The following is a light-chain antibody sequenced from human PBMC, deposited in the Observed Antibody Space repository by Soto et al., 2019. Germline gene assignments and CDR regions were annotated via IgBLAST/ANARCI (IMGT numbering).Light chain of an antibody. Sequence: QSVLTQPASVSASPGQSITISCTGGKNDIGSSDYVSWYQQHPGKAPKLIIYGVSNRPSGTSDRFSGSKSGNTASLTISGLQADDEADYYCSSPTSSNTLVFGGGTKVTAL. CDR1: KNDIGSSDY. J-gene: IGLJ3*02. CDR3: SSPTSSNTLV. CDR2: GVS. V-gene: IGLV2-14*01.